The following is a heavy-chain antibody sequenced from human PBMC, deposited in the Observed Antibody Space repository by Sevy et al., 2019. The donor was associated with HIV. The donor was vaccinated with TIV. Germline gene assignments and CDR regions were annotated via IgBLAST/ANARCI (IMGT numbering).Heavy chain of an antibody. V-gene: IGHV3-7*01. Sequence: GGSLRLSCAVSGFTFSSYWMSWVRQAPGKGLEWVANIKQDGGAQYYVDSVKGRFAISRDNAKNSLFLQMNSLRVEDTALYYCARSTNSAALDYWGQGTPVTVSS. D-gene: IGHD2-2*01. J-gene: IGHJ4*02. CDR1: GFTFSSYW. CDR2: IKQDGGAQ. CDR3: ARSTNSAALDY.